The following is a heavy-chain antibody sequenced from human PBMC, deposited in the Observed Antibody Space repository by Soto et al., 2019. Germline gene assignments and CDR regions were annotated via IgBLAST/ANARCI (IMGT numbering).Heavy chain of an antibody. CDR1: GGSFSGYY. V-gene: IGHV4-34*01. CDR2: INHSRST. Sequence: QVQLQQWGAGLLKPSETLSLTCAVYGGSFSGYYWSWIRQPPGKGLEWIGEINHSRSTNYNSSLKPRLTISVDPSKNQFSLKLSSVTAADTAVYYCARPGWSWNWFDPWGQGTLVTVSS. J-gene: IGHJ5*02. D-gene: IGHD3-10*01. CDR3: ARPGWSWNWFDP.